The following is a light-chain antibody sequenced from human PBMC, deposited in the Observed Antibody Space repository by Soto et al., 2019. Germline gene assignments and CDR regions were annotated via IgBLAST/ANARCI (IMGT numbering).Light chain of an antibody. Sequence: EMRIKQSPPPLSVSPGERVSLSCRASQSVSSSLAWYQQKPGQAPRLLIYGASTRATGIPARFSGSGSGTEFTLAIISLQSEDVAVYYCQQYNDWPPITFGQVTLLDI. CDR3: QQYNDWPPIT. CDR2: GAS. V-gene: IGKV3-15*01. CDR1: QSVSSS. J-gene: IGKJ5*01.